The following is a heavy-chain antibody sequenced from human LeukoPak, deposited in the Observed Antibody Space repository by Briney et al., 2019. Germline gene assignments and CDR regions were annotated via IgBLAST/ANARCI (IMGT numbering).Heavy chain of an antibody. CDR1: GYTFTSYG. J-gene: IGHJ6*02. Sequence: GASVKVSCKASGYTFTSYGISWVRQAPGQGLEWMGWISAYNGNTNYAQKLQGRVTMTTDTSTSTAYMELRSLRSDDTAVYYCARDHSALWFGGYYYGMDVWGQGTTVTVSS. CDR2: ISAYNGNT. CDR3: ARDHSALWFGGYYYGMDV. V-gene: IGHV1-18*01. D-gene: IGHD3-10*01.